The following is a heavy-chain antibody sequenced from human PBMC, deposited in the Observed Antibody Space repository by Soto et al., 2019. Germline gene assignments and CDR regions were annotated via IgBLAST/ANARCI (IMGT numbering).Heavy chain of an antibody. Sequence: PVESLKISCKGSGYSFTSYWIGWVRQMPGKGLEWMGIIYPGDSDTRYSPSFQGQVTISADKSISTAYLQWSSLKASDTAMYYCARTITMIIGAFDIWGQGTMVTVSS. CDR3: ARTITMIIGAFDI. CDR1: GYSFTSYW. CDR2: IYPGDSDT. J-gene: IGHJ3*02. D-gene: IGHD3-22*01. V-gene: IGHV5-51*01.